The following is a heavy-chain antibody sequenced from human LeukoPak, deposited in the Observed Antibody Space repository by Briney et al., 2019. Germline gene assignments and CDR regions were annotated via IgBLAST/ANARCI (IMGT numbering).Heavy chain of an antibody. CDR3: ARRPEQWLSNWFDP. J-gene: IGHJ5*02. CDR2: IYYSGST. D-gene: IGHD6-19*01. V-gene: IGHV4-39*01. Sequence: PSETLSLTCTVSGVSISSSSYYWGWIRQPPGKGLEWIGSIYYSGSTYYNPSLKSRVTISVDTSKNQFSLKLSSVTAADTAVYYCARRPEQWLSNWFDPWGQGTLVTVSS. CDR1: GVSISSSSYY.